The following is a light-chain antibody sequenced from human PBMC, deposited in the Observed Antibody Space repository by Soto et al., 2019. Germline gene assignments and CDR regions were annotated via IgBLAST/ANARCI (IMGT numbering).Light chain of an antibody. J-gene: IGLJ1*01. CDR2: GNY. V-gene: IGLV1-40*01. CDR1: SSNIGAGYD. CDR3: QSYDSSLSGFYV. Sequence: QSVLTQPPSVSGAPGQRLTISCTGSSSNIGAGYDVHWYQQLPGTAPKVLIFGNYNRPSGVPDRFSGSKSGTSASLAITGLQAEDEADYYCQSYDSSLSGFYVFGTGTKVTVL.